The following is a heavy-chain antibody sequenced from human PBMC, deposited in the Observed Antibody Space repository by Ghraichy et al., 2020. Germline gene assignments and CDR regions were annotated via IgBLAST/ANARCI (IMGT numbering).Heavy chain of an antibody. D-gene: IGHD4-23*01. Sequence: GGSLRLSCSASGFTFSSYAMHWVRQARGKGLEHVSAVSSNGESTYYADSVKGRFTISRDNSKNTLFLQMSSLRAEDTAVYYCVKDVSYGGSGWSFDYWGQGTLVTVSS. CDR1: GFTFSSYA. J-gene: IGHJ4*02. V-gene: IGHV3-64D*06. CDR3: VKDVSYGGSGWSFDY. CDR2: VSSNGEST.